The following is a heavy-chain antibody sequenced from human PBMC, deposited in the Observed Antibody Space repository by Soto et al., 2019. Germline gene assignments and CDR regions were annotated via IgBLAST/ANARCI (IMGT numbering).Heavy chain of an antibody. D-gene: IGHD4-17*01. CDR2: IIPIFGTA. J-gene: IGHJ5*02. V-gene: IGHV1-69*13. CDR1: GGTFSSYS. CDR3: ARGSTVTTDNWFDP. Sequence: SVKVSCKDSGGTFSSYSISWVRQAPGQGLEWMGGIIPIFGTANYAQKFQGRVTITADESTSTAYMELSSLRSEDTAVYYCARGSTVTTDNWFDPWGQGTLVTVSS.